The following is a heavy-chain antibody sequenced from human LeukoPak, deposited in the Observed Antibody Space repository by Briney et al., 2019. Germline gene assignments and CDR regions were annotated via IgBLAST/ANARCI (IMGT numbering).Heavy chain of an antibody. CDR3: ARVGRILVWFDP. V-gene: IGHV4-34*01. CDR1: GVSFSGYY. Sequence: KTSETLSLTCAVYGVSFSGYYWSWIRQPPGGGLEWIGEINHSGSTNYNPSLKSRVTISVDTSKNQFSLKLNSVTAADTAVYYCARVGRILVWFDPWGQGTLVTVSS. J-gene: IGHJ5*02. D-gene: IGHD2-15*01. CDR2: INHSGST.